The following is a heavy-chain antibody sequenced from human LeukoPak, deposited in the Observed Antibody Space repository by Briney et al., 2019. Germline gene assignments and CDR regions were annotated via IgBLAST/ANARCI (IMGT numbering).Heavy chain of an antibody. CDR2: INEDGSTT. CDR3: ARGGLEPVDY. J-gene: IGHJ4*02. V-gene: IGHV3-74*01. CDR1: GFTFSRYW. D-gene: IGHD1-14*01. Sequence: PGGSLRLSCAASGFTFSRYWMHWVRQARGMGLVWVSRINEDGSTTSYADSVKGRFTISRDNVKNTLYLQMNGLRAEDTAVYYCARGGLEPVDYWGQGTLVTVSS.